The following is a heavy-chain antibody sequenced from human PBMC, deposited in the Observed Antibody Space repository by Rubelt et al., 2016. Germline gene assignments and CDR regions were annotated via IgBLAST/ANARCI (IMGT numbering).Heavy chain of an antibody. D-gene: IGHD6-13*01. J-gene: IGHJ5*02. CDR1: GGSISSSSYY. V-gene: IGHV4-39*07. Sequence: QLQLQESGPGLVKPSETLSLTCTVSGGSISSSSYYWGWIRQPPGKGLEWIGSIYYSGSTYYNPSLKSRVTISVDTSKNQFSLKLSSVTAADTAVYYCARDRMGIAAAGSNWFDPWGQGTLVTVSS. CDR2: IYYSGST. CDR3: ARDRMGIAAAGSNWFDP.